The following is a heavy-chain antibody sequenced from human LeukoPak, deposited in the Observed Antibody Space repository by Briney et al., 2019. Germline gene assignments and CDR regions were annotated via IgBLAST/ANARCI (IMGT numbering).Heavy chain of an antibody. CDR2: IWYDGSNK. Sequence: GGSLRLSCAASGFTFSSYGMHWVHQAPGKGLEWVAVIWYDGSNKYYADSVKGRFTISRDNSKNTLYLQMNSLRAEDTAVYYCAGYDFWSGYSPVDVWGQGTTVTVSS. J-gene: IGHJ6*02. V-gene: IGHV3-33*01. D-gene: IGHD3-3*01. CDR3: AGYDFWSGYSPVDV. CDR1: GFTFSSYG.